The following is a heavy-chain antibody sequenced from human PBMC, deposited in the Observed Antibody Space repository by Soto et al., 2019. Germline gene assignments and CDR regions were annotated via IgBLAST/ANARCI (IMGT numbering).Heavy chain of an antibody. CDR3: ARAPPYYYDSSGYYTIPDP. J-gene: IGHJ5*02. CDR1: GGTFSSYA. V-gene: IGHV1-69*13. Sequence: GPPVKVSCKASGGTFSSYAISWVRQAPGQGLEWMGGIIPIFGTANYAQKFQGRVTITADESTSTAYMELSSLRSEDTAVYYCARAPPYYYDSSGYYTIPDPWGQGTLVTVSS. CDR2: IIPIFGTA. D-gene: IGHD3-22*01.